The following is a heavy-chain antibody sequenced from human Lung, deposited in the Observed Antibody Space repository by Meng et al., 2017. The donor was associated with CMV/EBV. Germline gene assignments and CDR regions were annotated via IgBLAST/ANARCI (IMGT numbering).Heavy chain of an antibody. Sequence: ESLKISCAASGFTVSSNYMSWVRQAPGKGLEWVSVIYSGGSTYYADSVEGRFTISRDNSKNTLYLQMNSLRAEDTAVYYCAQGPPFDYWGQGTLVTVSS. V-gene: IGHV3-66*02. CDR2: IYSGGST. J-gene: IGHJ4*02. CDR3: AQGPPFDY. CDR1: GFTVSSNY.